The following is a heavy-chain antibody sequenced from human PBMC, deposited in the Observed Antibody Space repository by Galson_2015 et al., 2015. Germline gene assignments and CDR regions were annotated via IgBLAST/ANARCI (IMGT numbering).Heavy chain of an antibody. J-gene: IGHJ3*02. CDR2: MNPNSGNT. CDR3: ARGSALIDLEWLLHLYAFDI. Sequence: SVKVSCKASGYTFTSYDINWVRQATGQGLEWMGWMNPNSGNTGYAQKFQGRVTMTRNTSISTAYMELSSLRSEDTAVYYCARGSALIDLEWLLHLYAFDIWGQGTMVTVSS. CDR1: GYTFTSYD. V-gene: IGHV1-8*01. D-gene: IGHD3-3*01.